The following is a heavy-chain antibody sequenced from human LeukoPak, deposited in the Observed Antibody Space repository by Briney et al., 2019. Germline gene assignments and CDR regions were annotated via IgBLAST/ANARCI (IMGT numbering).Heavy chain of an antibody. CDR1: GGSISSYY. CDR2: IYYSGST. D-gene: IGHD4-17*01. Sequence: SETLSLTCTVSGGSISSYYWSWIRQPPGKGLEWIGYIYYSGSTNYNPSLKSRVTISVDTSKNQFSLKLSSVTAADTAAYYCARGDYVIRFDYWGQGTLVTVSS. J-gene: IGHJ4*02. V-gene: IGHV4-59*01. CDR3: ARGDYVIRFDY.